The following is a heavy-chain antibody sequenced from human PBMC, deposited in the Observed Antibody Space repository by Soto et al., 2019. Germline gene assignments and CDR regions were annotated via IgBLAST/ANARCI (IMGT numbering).Heavy chain of an antibody. J-gene: IGHJ4*02. CDR3: AKLIKEQVNGFLDY. V-gene: IGHV3-23*01. CDR2: ISGSGGTT. Sequence: EVQLLESGGGLIQAGGSLRLSCAASGFTFSIYAMTWVRQAPGKGLEWVSAISGSGGTTYYADSVKGRFTISRDNSKNTLYLQMNSLRAEDTAQYYCAKLIKEQVNGFLDYWGQGTLVTVSS. D-gene: IGHD3-16*01. CDR1: GFTFSIYA.